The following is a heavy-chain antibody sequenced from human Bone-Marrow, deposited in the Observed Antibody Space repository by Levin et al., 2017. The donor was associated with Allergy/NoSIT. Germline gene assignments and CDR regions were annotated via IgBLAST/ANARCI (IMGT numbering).Heavy chain of an antibody. J-gene: IGHJ6*02. V-gene: IGHV3-21*01. Sequence: GGSLRLSCAASGFTFSSYSMNWVRQAPGKGLEWVSSISSSSSYIYYADSVKGRFTISRDNAKNSLYLQMNSLRAEDTAVYYCAGEVVVVTAIPRNYYGMDVWGQGTTVTVSS. CDR3: AGEVVVVTAIPRNYYGMDV. D-gene: IGHD2-21*02. CDR2: ISSSSSYI. CDR1: GFTFSSYS.